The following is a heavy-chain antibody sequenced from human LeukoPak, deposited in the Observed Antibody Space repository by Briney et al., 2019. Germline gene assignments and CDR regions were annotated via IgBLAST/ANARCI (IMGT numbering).Heavy chain of an antibody. D-gene: IGHD2-2*01. Sequence: GGSLRLSCAASGFTFSSYAMSWARQAPGKGLEWVSAISGSGGSTYYADSVKGRFTISRDNSKNTLYLQMNSLRAEDRAVYYCAKGESLGYCSSTSCYGLYYGMDVWGKGTTVTVSS. V-gene: IGHV3-23*01. CDR2: ISGSGGST. CDR3: AKGESLGYCSSTSCYGLYYGMDV. CDR1: GFTFSSYA. J-gene: IGHJ6*04.